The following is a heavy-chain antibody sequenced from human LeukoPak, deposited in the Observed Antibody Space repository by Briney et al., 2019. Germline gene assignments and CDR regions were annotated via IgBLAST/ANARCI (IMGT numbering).Heavy chain of an antibody. CDR2: IYYSGST. Sequence: SETLSLTCTVSGRSISRYYWSWIRQPPGKGLEWIGYIYYSGSTNYNPSLKSRVTISVDTSKNQFSLKLSSVTAADTAVYYCARHDYGDYGVYYWGQGTLVTVSS. V-gene: IGHV4-59*01. D-gene: IGHD4-17*01. CDR3: ARHDYGDYGVYY. CDR1: GRSISRYY. J-gene: IGHJ4*02.